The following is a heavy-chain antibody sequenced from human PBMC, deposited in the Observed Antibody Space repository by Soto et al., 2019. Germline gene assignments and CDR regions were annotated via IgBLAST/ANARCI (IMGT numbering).Heavy chain of an antibody. CDR1: GGSISSSSYS. J-gene: IGHJ6*02. CDR2: IYYSVGT. V-gene: IGHV4-39*01. D-gene: IGHD7-27*01. CDR3: SRHGNGGWDYYYGMDV. Sequence: SETLSLTCTVSGGSISSSSYSWGWIRQPHGKGLEWIGSIYYSVGTDYNPYHKSRVTITVDPSKHQFSLKLSSVTAADTAVYYCSRHGNGGWDYYYGMDVWGQGTTVTVSS.